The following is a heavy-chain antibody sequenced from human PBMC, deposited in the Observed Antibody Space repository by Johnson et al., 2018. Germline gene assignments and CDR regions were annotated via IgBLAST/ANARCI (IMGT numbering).Heavy chain of an antibody. V-gene: IGHV3-9*01. CDR3: AKDSGNEGDIEYFSFYYMYA. Sequence: VQLQESGGGLVQPGRSLRLSCAASGFTFDDYAMHWVRQAPGKGLEWVSSISWNSDNIDYADSVKGRFTISRDNAKNSLYLQMNSLRAEDTGLYYCAKDSGNEGDIEYFSFYYMYAWGKGTTVTVSS. CDR1: GFTFDDYA. D-gene: IGHD5-12*01. J-gene: IGHJ6*03. CDR2: ISWNSDNI.